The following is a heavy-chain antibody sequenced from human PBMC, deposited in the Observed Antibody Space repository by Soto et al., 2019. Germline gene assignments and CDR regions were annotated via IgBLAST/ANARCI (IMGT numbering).Heavy chain of an antibody. J-gene: IGHJ5*02. CDR3: ARLGDNEYNWFDP. Sequence: ASVKVSCKASGYTFTGYYMHWVRQAPGQGLEWMGWINPNSGGTNYAQKFQGWVTMTRDTSISTAYMELSRLRSDDTAVYYCARLGDNEYNWFDPWGQGTLVTVSS. D-gene: IGHD4-17*01. CDR1: GYTFTGYY. V-gene: IGHV1-2*04. CDR2: INPNSGGT.